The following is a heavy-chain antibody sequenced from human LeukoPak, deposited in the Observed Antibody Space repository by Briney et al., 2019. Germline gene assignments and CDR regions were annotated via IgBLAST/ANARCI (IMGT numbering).Heavy chain of an antibody. CDR3: AREAHSDITIFGVVISSDPDYYYYYMDV. V-gene: IGHV3-7*01. D-gene: IGHD3-3*01. CDR2: IKQDGSEK. Sequence: GASLRLSCAASGFTFSSYWMSWVRQAPGKGLEWVANIKQDGSEKYYVVSVKGRFTISRDNAKNSLYLQMNSLRAEDTAVYYCAREAHSDITIFGVVISSDPDYYYYYMDVWGKGTTVTVSS. CDR1: GFTFSSYW. J-gene: IGHJ6*03.